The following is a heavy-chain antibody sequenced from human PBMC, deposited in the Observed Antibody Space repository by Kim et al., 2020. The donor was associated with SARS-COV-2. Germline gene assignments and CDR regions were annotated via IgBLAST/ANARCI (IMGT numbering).Heavy chain of an antibody. CDR3: AKDWGENVKMIVVATSFDN. CDR2: ISYDGSNK. V-gene: IGHV3-30*18. J-gene: IGHJ4*02. D-gene: IGHD3-22*01. CDR1: GFSFSSYG. Sequence: GGSLRLSCATSGFSFSSYGLHWVRQAPGKGLEWVALISYDGSNKYYADSVKGRFTISRDSSKNTVFLQMNSLRAEDTALYYCAKDWGENVKMIVVATSFDNWGQGTLVTVSS.